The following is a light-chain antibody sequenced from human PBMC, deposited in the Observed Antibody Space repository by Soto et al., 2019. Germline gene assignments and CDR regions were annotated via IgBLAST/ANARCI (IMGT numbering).Light chain of an antibody. CDR3: CSYAGSSTSV. Sequence: QSVLPQPASVSGSPGQSITISCTGTSSDVGSYNLVSWYQQHPGKAPKLMIYEGSKRPSGVSNRFSGSKSGNTASLTISGLQAEDEADYYCCSYAGSSTSVFGTGTKVTVL. V-gene: IGLV2-23*01. J-gene: IGLJ1*01. CDR1: SSDVGSYNL. CDR2: EGS.